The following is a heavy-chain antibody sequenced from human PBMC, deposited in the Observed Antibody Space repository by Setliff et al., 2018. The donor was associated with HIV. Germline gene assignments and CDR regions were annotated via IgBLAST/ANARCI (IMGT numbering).Heavy chain of an antibody. CDR2: ISYDGNNM. CDR1: GFTFSSYA. V-gene: IGHV3-30*14. CDR3: ARSPYYYDRYSQSTPAPSLGAGGSSPSSNYY. D-gene: IGHD3-22*01. Sequence: GGSLRLSCEASGFTFSSYAMHWVRQAPGKGLEWVAAISYDGNNMYYADSVKGRFPISRDNSKNTLYLQMNSLRAEDTAVYYCARSPYYYDRYSQSTPAPSLGAGGSSPSSNYY. J-gene: IGHJ6*01.